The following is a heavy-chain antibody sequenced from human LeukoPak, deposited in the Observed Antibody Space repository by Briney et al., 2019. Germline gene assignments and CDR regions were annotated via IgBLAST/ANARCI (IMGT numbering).Heavy chain of an antibody. V-gene: IGHV1-18*01. CDR3: ARLFGGVTTFDY. CDR1: GYTFTSYG. CDR2: ISAYNGNT. Sequence: ASVKVSCKASGYTFTSYGISWVRQAPGQGLEWMGWISAYNGNTNYAQKLQGRVTMTTHTSTSTAYMELRSLRSDDTAVYFCARLFGGVTTFDYWGQGALVTVSS. J-gene: IGHJ4*02. D-gene: IGHD2-8*02.